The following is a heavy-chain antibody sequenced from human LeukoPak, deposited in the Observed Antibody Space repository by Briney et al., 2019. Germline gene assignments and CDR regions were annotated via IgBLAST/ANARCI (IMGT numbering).Heavy chain of an antibody. J-gene: IGHJ4*02. V-gene: IGHV3-23*01. Sequence: GGSLRLSCAASGFTFSSYAMSWVRQAPGKGLEWVSAISGSGGSTYYADSVKGRFTISRDNSKNTLYLQMNSLRAEDTAVYYCAKTYDSSGYFWLLGDYWGQGTLVTVSS. CDR2: ISGSGGST. CDR3: AKTYDSSGYFWLLGDY. CDR1: GFTFSSYA. D-gene: IGHD3-22*01.